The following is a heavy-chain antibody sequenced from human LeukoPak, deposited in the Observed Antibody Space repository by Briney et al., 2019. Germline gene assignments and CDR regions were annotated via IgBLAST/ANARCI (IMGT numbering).Heavy chain of an antibody. CDR3: ARDRGYSTFDN. J-gene: IGHJ5*02. V-gene: IGHV3-7*01. CDR2: MKQDGGEI. D-gene: IGHD4-23*01. Sequence: GSLRLSCAASGLPFSNYWMSWVRQAPGKGLEWVANMKQDGGEINYVDSVKGRFTISRDNAKNSLYLHMNSLRVDDTAVYYCARDRGYSTFDNWGQGTLVTVSS. CDR1: GLPFSNYW.